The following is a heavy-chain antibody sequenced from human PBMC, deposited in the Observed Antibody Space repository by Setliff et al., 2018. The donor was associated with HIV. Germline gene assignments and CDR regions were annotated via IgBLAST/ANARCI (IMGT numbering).Heavy chain of an antibody. J-gene: IGHJ5*02. CDR1: GGTISNSYYY. CDR3: ARRLPIAWADYGPAGYFDP. CDR2: IYYSGST. D-gene: IGHD4-17*01. V-gene: IGHV4-39*01. Sequence: SETLSLTCTASGGTISNSYYYWGWIRQSPGKGLEWIGNIYYSGSTYFNPSLRNRVSISVDTSRNQFSLKLRSVTAADTALYYCARRLPIAWADYGPAGYFDPWGQGTLVTVSS.